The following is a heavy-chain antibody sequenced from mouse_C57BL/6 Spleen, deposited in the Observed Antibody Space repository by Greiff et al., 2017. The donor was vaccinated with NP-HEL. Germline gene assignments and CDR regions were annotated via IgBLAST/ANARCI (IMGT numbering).Heavy chain of an antibody. CDR1: GYTFTDYN. CDR2: INPNNGGT. Sequence: VHVKQSGPELVKPGASVKMSCKASGYTFTDYNMHWVKQSHGKSLEWIGYINPNNGGTSYNQKFKGKATLTVNKSSSTAYMELRSLTSEDSAVYYCARPNWVDYWGQGTTLTVSS. V-gene: IGHV1-22*01. J-gene: IGHJ2*01. D-gene: IGHD4-1*01. CDR3: ARPNWVDY.